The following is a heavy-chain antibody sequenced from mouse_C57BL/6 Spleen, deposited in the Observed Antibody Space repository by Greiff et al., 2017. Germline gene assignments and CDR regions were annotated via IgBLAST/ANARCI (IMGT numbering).Heavy chain of an antibody. D-gene: IGHD1-1*01. J-gene: IGHJ3*01. CDR2: IYPGDGDT. V-gene: IGHV1-80*01. CDR3: AREEGDYYGSYAY. CDR1: GYAFSSYW. Sequence: QVQLKESGAELVKPGASVKISCKASGYAFSSYWMNWVKQRPGKGLEWIGQIYPGDGDTNYNGKFKGKATLTADKSSSTAYMQLSSLTSEDSAVYCCAREEGDYYGSYAYWGQGTLVTVSA.